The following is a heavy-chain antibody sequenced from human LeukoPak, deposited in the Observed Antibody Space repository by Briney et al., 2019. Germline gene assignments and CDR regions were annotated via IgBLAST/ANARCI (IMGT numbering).Heavy chain of an antibody. J-gene: IGHJ4*02. D-gene: IGHD2-15*01. CDR1: GFTFSTYS. Sequence: GGSLRLSCAASGFTFSTYSMNGVRQAPGKGLEWVSSISSSSSYIYYADSVKGRFSISRDNAKNSLYLQMNSLRAEDTAVYYCARDLGYEVAGPIDYWGQGTLVTVSS. V-gene: IGHV3-21*01. CDR2: ISSSSSYI. CDR3: ARDLGYEVAGPIDY.